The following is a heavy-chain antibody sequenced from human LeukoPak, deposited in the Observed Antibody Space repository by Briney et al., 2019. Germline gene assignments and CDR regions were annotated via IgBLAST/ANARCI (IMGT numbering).Heavy chain of an antibody. CDR1: GGSISSGDYY. CDR2: IYDSGST. CDR3: ARAVGSWGTTNRCFDY. V-gene: IGHV4-30-4*01. J-gene: IGHJ4*02. D-gene: IGHD1-26*01. Sequence: PSQTLSLTCTVSGGSISSGDYYWSWIRQPPGKGLEWIGYIYDSGSTYYNSSFKSRLTRAVDTSKNQFSLKLSSVTAADTAVYYCARAVGSWGTTNRCFDYWSQGTLVTVSS.